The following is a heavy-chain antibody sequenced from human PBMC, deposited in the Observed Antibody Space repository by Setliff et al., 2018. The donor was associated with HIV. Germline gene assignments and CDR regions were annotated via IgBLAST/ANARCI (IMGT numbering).Heavy chain of an antibody. CDR2: IKSKTGGGTT. CDR3: TTAYYDFWSGPN. V-gene: IGHV3-15*01. D-gene: IGHD3-3*01. CDR1: GFTFSNAW. Sequence: GGSLRLSCAASGFTFSNAWMSWVRQAPGKGLEWVGRIKSKTGGGTTDYAAPVKGRFTISRDDSKTILYLQMNSLKTEDTAVYYCTTAYYDFWSGPNWGQGTLVTVSS. J-gene: IGHJ4*02.